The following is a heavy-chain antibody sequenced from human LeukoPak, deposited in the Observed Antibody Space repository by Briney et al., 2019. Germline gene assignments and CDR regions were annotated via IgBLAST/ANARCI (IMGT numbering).Heavy chain of an antibody. CDR2: ISAYNRDT. CDR1: GYSFANYG. CDR3: AREGRVLIPPHEYYGVDV. V-gene: IGHV1-18*01. Sequence: ASVKVSCKASGYSFANYGISWVRQAPGQGLEWLAWISAYNRDTNFDQKFQDRVTLTTDRSTSTAYMELRSLRSDDTAVYYCAREGRVLIPPHEYYGVDVWGQGTTVIVSS. J-gene: IGHJ6*02. D-gene: IGHD3-3*01.